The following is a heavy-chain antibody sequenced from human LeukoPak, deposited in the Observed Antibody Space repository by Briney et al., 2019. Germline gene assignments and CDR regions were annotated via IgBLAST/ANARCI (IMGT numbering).Heavy chain of an antibody. CDR2: ITSGGDST. CDR3: VKIPIQLWFGDAFDI. J-gene: IGHJ3*02. CDR1: GFTFSTYA. Sequence: GGSLRLSCAASGFTFSTYAMSWVRQAPGKGLEWVSAITSGGDSTYYADSVKGRFTISRDNSKNTLYLQMSSLRAEDTAVYYCVKIPIQLWFGDAFDIWGQGTTVTVSS. V-gene: IGHV3-23*01. D-gene: IGHD5-18*01.